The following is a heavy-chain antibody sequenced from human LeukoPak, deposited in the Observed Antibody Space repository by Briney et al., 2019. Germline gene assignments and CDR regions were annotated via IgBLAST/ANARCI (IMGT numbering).Heavy chain of an antibody. CDR3: ARQGDYYGSGSYGVDV. Sequence: GESLKISCKGSGYSFTSYWIGWVRQMPGKGLEWMGIIYPGDSDTRYSPSFQGQVTISADKSISTAYLQWSSLKASDTAMYYCARQGDYYGSGSYGVDVWGKGTTVTVSS. CDR1: GYSFTSYW. J-gene: IGHJ6*04. CDR2: IYPGDSDT. D-gene: IGHD3-10*01. V-gene: IGHV5-51*01.